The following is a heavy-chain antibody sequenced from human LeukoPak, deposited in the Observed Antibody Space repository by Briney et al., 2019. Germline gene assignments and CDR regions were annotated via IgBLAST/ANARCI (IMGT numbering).Heavy chain of an antibody. J-gene: IGHJ6*02. V-gene: IGHV4-59*08. CDR2: IYYSGST. CDR1: GGSISSYY. Sequence: PSETLSLTCTVSGGSISSYYWSWIRQPPGKGLEWIGYIYYSGSTNYNPSLKSRVTISVDTSKNQFSLKLSSVTAADTAVYYCATSSGILGRYGMDVWGQGTTVTVSS. D-gene: IGHD6-13*01. CDR3: ATSSGILGRYGMDV.